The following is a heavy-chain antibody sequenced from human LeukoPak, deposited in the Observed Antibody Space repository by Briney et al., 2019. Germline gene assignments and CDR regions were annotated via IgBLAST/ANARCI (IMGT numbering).Heavy chain of an antibody. D-gene: IGHD1-26*01. V-gene: IGHV1-18*01. CDR1: GYAFTSYG. Sequence: ASVKVSCKASGYAFTSYGITWVRQAPGQGLEWMGWLSAYNGNTNYAQKLQGRVAMTTDTSTSTAYMELSSLGSDDTAVYYCTRGSGGPIWGQGTPVTVSS. J-gene: IGHJ4*02. CDR3: TRGSGGPI. CDR2: LSAYNGNT.